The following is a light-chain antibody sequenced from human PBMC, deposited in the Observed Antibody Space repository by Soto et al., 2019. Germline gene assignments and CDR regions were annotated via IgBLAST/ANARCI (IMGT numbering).Light chain of an antibody. V-gene: IGLV2-11*01. CDR1: SSDVGGYNY. CDR3: CSYAGSYTVV. J-gene: IGLJ2*01. Sequence: QSALTQPASVSGSPGQSITISCTGTSSDVGGYNYVSWYQQHPGKAPKLMIYEVSNRPSGVPDRFSGSKSDNTASLTISGLQAEDEADYYCCSYAGSYTVVFGGGTKLTVL. CDR2: EVS.